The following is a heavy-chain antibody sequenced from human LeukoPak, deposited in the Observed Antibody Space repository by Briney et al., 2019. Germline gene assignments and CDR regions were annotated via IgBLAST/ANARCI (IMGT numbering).Heavy chain of an antibody. V-gene: IGHV1-69*13. D-gene: IGHD6-19*01. Sequence: ASVKVSCKASGYTFTGYYMQWVRQAPGQGLEWMGGIIPMFGIANYAQKFQGRVTITADESTSTAYMELSSLRSEDTAVYYCARDRPYTGGWRGFDYWGQGTLVTVSS. CDR3: ARDRPYTGGWRGFDY. J-gene: IGHJ4*02. CDR1: GYTFTGYY. CDR2: IIPMFGIA.